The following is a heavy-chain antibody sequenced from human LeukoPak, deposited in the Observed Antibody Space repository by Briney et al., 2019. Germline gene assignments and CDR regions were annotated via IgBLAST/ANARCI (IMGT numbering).Heavy chain of an antibody. CDR1: GGSSSGYY. CDR3: ARGGQWEHRSNVDY. V-gene: IGHV4-34*01. Sequence: PSETLSLTCAVYGGSSSGYYWSWIRQPPGKGLEWIGEINHSGSTNYNPSLKSRVTISVDTSKNQFSLKLSSVAAADTAVYYCARGGQWEHRSNVDYWGQGTLVTVSS. CDR2: INHSGST. D-gene: IGHD1-26*01. J-gene: IGHJ4*02.